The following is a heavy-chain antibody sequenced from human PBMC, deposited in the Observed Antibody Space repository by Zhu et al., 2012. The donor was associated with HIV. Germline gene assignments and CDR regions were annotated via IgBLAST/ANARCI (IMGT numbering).Heavy chain of an antibody. CDR2: IYHSGST. D-gene: IGHD6-13*01. CDR3: ARAVISSSGSGWHFDL. CDR1: GYSISSGYY. V-gene: IGHV4-38-2*01. Sequence: QVQLQESGPGLVKPSETLSLTCAVSGYSISSGYYWGWIRQPPGKGLEWIGSIYHSGSTYYNPSLKSRVTISVDTSKNQFSLKLSSVTAADTAVYYCARAVISSSGSGWHFDLWGLAPWSLSPQ. J-gene: IGHJ2*01.